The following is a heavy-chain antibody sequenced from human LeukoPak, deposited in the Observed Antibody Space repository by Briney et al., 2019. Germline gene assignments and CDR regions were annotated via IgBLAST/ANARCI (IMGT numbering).Heavy chain of an antibody. CDR3: ARDPGGKIFGVVYNWFDP. Sequence: ASVKVSCKACGYTFTSYAIHWVRQAPGQGLEWMGWINTNTGNTTYAQGLTGRFVFSLDTSVTTAYLQISSLKAEDTAVYYCARDPGGKIFGVVYNWFDPWGQGTLVTVSS. V-gene: IGHV7-4-1*02. J-gene: IGHJ5*02. CDR2: INTNTGNT. D-gene: IGHD3-3*01. CDR1: GYTFTSYA.